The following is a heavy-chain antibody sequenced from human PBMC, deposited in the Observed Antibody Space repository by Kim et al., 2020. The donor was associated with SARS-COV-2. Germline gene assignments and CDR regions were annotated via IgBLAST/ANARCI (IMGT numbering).Heavy chain of an antibody. D-gene: IGHD3-3*01. CDR3: ARHGNSYYDFWSGYYWDY. J-gene: IGHJ4*02. V-gene: IGHV4-39*01. Sequence: KSRVTISVDTAKNQFSLKLSSVTAADTAVYYCARHGNSYYDFWSGYYWDYWGQGTLVTVSS.